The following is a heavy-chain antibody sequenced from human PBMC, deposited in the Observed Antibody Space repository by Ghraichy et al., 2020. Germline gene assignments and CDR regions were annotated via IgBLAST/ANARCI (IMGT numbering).Heavy chain of an antibody. Sequence: SETLSLTCTVSGGSISSYYWSWIRQPAGKGLEWIGRIYTSGGTNYNPSLKSRVTMSVDTSKNQFSLKLSSVTAADTAVYYCAREPYYYDSSGYYLGTYEYYFDYWGQGTLVTVSS. CDR1: GGSISSYY. D-gene: IGHD3-22*01. CDR2: IYTSGGT. CDR3: AREPYYYDSSGYYLGTYEYYFDY. V-gene: IGHV4-4*07. J-gene: IGHJ4*02.